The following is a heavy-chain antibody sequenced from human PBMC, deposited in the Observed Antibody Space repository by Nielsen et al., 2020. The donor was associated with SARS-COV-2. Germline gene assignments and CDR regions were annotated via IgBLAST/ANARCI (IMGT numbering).Heavy chain of an antibody. V-gene: IGHV3-23*01. Sequence: GESLKISCAASGFTFNIYAMAWVRRAPGRGLQWVTGVSSSGGSTYYTDSVKGRFSISRDNSKNTLFLLMHSLRVEDTAVYYCARGLHTLDGDDAFDIWGQGTMVTVSS. CDR3: ARGLHTLDGDDAFDI. CDR2: VSSSGGST. CDR1: GFTFNIYA. D-gene: IGHD4-17*01. J-gene: IGHJ3*02.